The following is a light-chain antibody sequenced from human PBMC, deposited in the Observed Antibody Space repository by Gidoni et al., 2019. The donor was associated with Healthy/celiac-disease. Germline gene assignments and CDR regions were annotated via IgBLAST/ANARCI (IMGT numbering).Light chain of an antibody. CDR1: QSVSSN. CDR3: QQYNNWPRAT. V-gene: IGKV3-15*01. CDR2: GAS. J-gene: IGKJ1*01. Sequence: ERVMTKSPATLSVSPGERATLSCRASQSVSSNLAWYQQKPGQAPRPRIYGASTRATGIQARFSGSGSGTDFPLSLSSLQSEDFAVYYCQQYNNWPRATFGQGTKVELK.